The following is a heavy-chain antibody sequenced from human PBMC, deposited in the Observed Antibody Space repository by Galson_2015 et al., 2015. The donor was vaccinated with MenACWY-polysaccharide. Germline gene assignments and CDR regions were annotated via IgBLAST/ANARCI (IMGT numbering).Heavy chain of an antibody. CDR1: GFSLSISRMS. CDR2: IDWDDDK. D-gene: IGHD3-16*01. V-gene: IGHV2-70*01. CDR3: ARSWGEPPGDFDY. Sequence: PALVKPTQPLTLPCTFSGFSLSISRMSVSWIRQPPGKALEWLALIDWDDDKYYSTSLKTRLTISKDTSKNQVVLTMTNMDPVDTATYYSARSWGEPPGDFDYWGQGTLVTVSS. J-gene: IGHJ4*02.